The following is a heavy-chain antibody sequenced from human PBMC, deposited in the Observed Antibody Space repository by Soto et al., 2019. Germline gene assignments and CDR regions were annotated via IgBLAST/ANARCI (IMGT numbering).Heavy chain of an antibody. CDR1: GFTFSSYS. Sequence: ESGGGLVKPGGSLRLSCAASGFTFSSYSMNWVRQAPGKGLEWVSSISSSSSYIYYADSVKGRFTISRDNAKNSLYLQMNSLRAEDTAVYYCARDEYSSADSFDYWGQGTLVTVSS. D-gene: IGHD6-6*01. CDR2: ISSSSSYI. CDR3: ARDEYSSADSFDY. V-gene: IGHV3-21*01. J-gene: IGHJ4*02.